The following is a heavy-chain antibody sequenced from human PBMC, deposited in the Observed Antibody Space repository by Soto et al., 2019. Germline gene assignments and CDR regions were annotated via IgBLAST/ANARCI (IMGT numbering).Heavy chain of an antibody. Sequence: SETRSLTCTVSGGSISSYYWSWIRQPPGKGLEWIGYIYYSGDTNYNPSLKSRLTISLDTSKSHFSLKLSSVTAADTAVYYCARSQTYYYDTSGYPDGMDVWGQGTMVTVSS. D-gene: IGHD3-22*01. CDR2: IYYSGDT. J-gene: IGHJ6*02. CDR1: GGSISSYY. V-gene: IGHV4-59*01. CDR3: ARSQTYYYDTSGYPDGMDV.